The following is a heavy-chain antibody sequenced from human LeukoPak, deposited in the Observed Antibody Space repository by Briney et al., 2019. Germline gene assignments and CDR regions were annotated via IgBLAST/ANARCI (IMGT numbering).Heavy chain of an antibody. Sequence: GGSLRLSCAASGFTFSSYAMSWVRQASGKGLEWVSAISGSGGSTYYADSVKGRFTISRDNSKNTLYLQMNSLRAEDTAVYYCAKDTNYYCSGGSCYLNWFDPWGQGTLVTVSS. V-gene: IGHV3-23*01. CDR3: AKDTNYYCSGGSCYLNWFDP. D-gene: IGHD2-15*01. J-gene: IGHJ5*02. CDR1: GFTFSSYA. CDR2: ISGSGGST.